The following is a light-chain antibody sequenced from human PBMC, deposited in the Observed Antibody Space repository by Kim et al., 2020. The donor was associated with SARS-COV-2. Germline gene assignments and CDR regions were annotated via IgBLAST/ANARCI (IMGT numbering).Light chain of an antibody. V-gene: IGKV1-5*01. CDR2: DAY. CDR1: QSVSGW. Sequence: AVGDRVTITLRARQSVSGWFEWDQKKPEKTLNRVSYDAYRLGSGVSQRCRGTGYGTEITLTISSLQPDNFVTYYSQQYKTDTWTFVQGTKVYIK. J-gene: IGKJ1*01. CDR3: QQYKTDTWT.